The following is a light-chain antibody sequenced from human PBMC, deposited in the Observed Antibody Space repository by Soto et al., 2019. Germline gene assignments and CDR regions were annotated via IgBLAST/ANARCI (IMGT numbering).Light chain of an antibody. J-gene: IGLJ1*01. V-gene: IGLV2-23*01. Sequence: QAASVSGSPGQSITISCTGTSSTVGGFNVDSWYQQHPGKAPKVIIYEGIKRPSGVSNRFSGSNSGSTASLTISGLQAEDEADYYCCSYVGATTYVFGTGTKLTVL. CDR3: CSYVGATTYV. CDR1: SSTVGGFNV. CDR2: EGI.